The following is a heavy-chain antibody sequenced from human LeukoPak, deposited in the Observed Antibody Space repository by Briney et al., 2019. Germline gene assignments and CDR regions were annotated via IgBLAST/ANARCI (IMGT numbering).Heavy chain of an antibody. D-gene: IGHD3-16*02. J-gene: IGHJ4*02. CDR3: ARSRGYRSFDY. CDR2: ISSSGTTV. V-gene: IGHV3-11*01. CDR1: GFTFNDYY. Sequence: PGGALRLSCAPSGFTFNDYYMRWIRQTPRNGLEGLSYISSSGTTVYYAESLKGRFTISTGNAKNSLYLQMNNVSAADTAVYYCARSRGYRSFDYWGQGTLVTVSS.